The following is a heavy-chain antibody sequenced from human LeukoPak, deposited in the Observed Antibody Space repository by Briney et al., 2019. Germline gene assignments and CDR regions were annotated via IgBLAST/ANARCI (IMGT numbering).Heavy chain of an antibody. J-gene: IGHJ4*02. CDR1: GFTFSSYG. Sequence: GRSLRLSCAASGFTFSSYGMHWVRQAPGKGLEWVAVIWYDGSNKYYADSVKGRSTISRDNSKNTLYLQMNSLRAEDTAVYYCARDMGSGSPGPLDYWGQGTLVTVSS. CDR3: ARDMGSGSPGPLDY. V-gene: IGHV3-33*01. CDR2: IWYDGSNK. D-gene: IGHD1-26*01.